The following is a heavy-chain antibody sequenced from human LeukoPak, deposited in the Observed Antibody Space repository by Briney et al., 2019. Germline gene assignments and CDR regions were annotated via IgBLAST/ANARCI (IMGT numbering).Heavy chain of an antibody. V-gene: IGHV4-39*01. CDR2: IYYSGST. D-gene: IGHD6-19*01. J-gene: IGHJ6*03. CDR1: GGSISSSSYY. CDR3: SRLSAEYYYYYYNMDV. Sequence: SETLSLTCTVSGGSISSSSYYWGWIRQPPGKGLEWIGSIYYSGSTYYNPSLKSRVTISVDTSKNQFSLKLSSVTAADTAVFYCSRLSAEYYYYYYNMDVWGKGTTVTISS.